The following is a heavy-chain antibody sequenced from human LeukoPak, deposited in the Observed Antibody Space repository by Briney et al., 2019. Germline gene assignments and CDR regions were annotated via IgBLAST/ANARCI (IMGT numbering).Heavy chain of an antibody. Sequence: APVKVSCKASGYTFTSYAMNWVRQAPGQGLEWMGWINTNTGNPTYAQGFTGRFVFSLDTSVSTAYLQISSLKAEDTAVYYCARRIVGATGSAWFDPWGQGTLVTVSS. CDR2: INTNTGNP. CDR1: GYTFTSYA. D-gene: IGHD1-26*01. J-gene: IGHJ5*02. V-gene: IGHV7-4-1*02. CDR3: ARRIVGATGSAWFDP.